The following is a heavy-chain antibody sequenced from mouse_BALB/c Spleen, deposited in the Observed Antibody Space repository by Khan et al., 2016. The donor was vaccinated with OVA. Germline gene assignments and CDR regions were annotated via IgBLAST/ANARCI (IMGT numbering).Heavy chain of an antibody. V-gene: IGHV14-3*02. CDR2: IDLANGDT. J-gene: IGHJ4*01. CDR1: GFNINDTC. Sequence: VQLQQSGAELVKPGASVKLSCTASGFNINDTCLHWVKQRPEQGLEWIGRIDLANGDTKYDPKFQAKATITADTPSNIAYLQLSSLTSEDTAVYYCARSNSLWPMDYWGQGTSVTVSS. D-gene: IGHD1-1*01. CDR3: ARSNSLWPMDY.